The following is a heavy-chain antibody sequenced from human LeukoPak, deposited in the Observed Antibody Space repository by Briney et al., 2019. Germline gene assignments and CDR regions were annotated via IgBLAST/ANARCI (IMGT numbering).Heavy chain of an antibody. Sequence: SETLSLTCAVYGGSFSGYYWSWIRQPPGKGLEWIGEINHSGSTNYNPSLKSRVTISVDTSKNQLSLKLSSVTAADTAVYYCARGPYQLLYPYYYYYYMDVWGKGTTVTVSS. J-gene: IGHJ6*03. CDR1: GGSFSGYY. CDR2: INHSGST. D-gene: IGHD2-2*01. V-gene: IGHV4-34*01. CDR3: ARGPYQLLYPYYYYYYMDV.